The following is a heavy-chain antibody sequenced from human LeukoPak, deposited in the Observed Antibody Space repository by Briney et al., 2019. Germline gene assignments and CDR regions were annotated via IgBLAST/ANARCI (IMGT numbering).Heavy chain of an antibody. CDR2: IRYDGSNK. Sequence: GGSLRLSCAASGFTFSSYGMHWVRQAPGKGLEWVAFIRYDGSNKYYADSVKGRFTISRDNSKNTLYLQMNSLRAEDTAVYYCARPRKAAIGYYYYGMDVWGQGTTVTVSS. V-gene: IGHV3-30*02. CDR3: ARPRKAAIGYYYYGMDV. D-gene: IGHD2-2*02. J-gene: IGHJ6*02. CDR1: GFTFSSYG.